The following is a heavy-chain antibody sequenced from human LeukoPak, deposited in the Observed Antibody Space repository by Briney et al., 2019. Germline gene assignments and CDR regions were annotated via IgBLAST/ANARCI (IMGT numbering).Heavy chain of an antibody. Sequence: SETLSLTCAVYGGSFSGYYWSWIRQPPGKGLEWIGEINHSGSTNYNPSLKSRVTISVDTSKNQFSLKLSSVTAADTAVYYCARVVEASGWNLVYWGQGTLVTVSS. CDR1: GGSFSGYY. J-gene: IGHJ4*02. D-gene: IGHD6-19*01. CDR3: ARVVEASGWNLVY. V-gene: IGHV4-34*01. CDR2: INHSGST.